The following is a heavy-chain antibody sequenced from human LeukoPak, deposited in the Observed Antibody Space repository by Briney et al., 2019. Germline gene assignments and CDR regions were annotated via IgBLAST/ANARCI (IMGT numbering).Heavy chain of an antibody. CDR2: XIPIFGTA. CDR3: ARGFRAARLRGEAFDI. V-gene: IGHV1-69*05. Sequence: KASXXTFXXXYTHWVRQAPGQGLEWMGGXIPIFGTANYAQKFQGRVTITTDESTSTAYMELSSLRSEDTAVYYCARGFRAARLRGEAFDIWGQGTMVTVSS. D-gene: IGHD6-6*01. CDR1: XXTFXXXY. J-gene: IGHJ3*02.